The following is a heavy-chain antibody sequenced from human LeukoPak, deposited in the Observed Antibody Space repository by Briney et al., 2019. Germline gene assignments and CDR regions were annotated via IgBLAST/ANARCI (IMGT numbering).Heavy chain of an antibody. CDR3: ARGYTYFDY. CDR2: ISSTGSTI. D-gene: IGHD5-12*01. V-gene: IGHV3-48*03. J-gene: IGHJ4*02. Sequence: GGSLRLYCAATGFTFSRYEVNWVRQAPGKGLEWVSYISSTGSTIYYADSVKGRFTISRDNAKNSLYLQMNSLRAEDTAVYYCARGYTYFDYWGQGTLVSVSS. CDR1: GFTFSRYE.